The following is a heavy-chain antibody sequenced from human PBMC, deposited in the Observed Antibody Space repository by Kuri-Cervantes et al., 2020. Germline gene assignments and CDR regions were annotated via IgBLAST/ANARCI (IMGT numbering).Heavy chain of an antibody. CDR2: IYPGDSDT. J-gene: IGHJ3*02. CDR3: ARPEYYYDSSGYYYANDAFDI. V-gene: IGHV5-51*01. CDR1: GYSFSNDW. Sequence: GESLKISCKGSGYSFSNDWIGWVRQMPGKGLEWMGIIYPGDSDTRYRPSFQGQVTISADKSISTAYLQWSSLKASDTAMYYCARPEYYYDSSGYYYANDAFDIWGQGTMVTVSS. D-gene: IGHD3-22*01.